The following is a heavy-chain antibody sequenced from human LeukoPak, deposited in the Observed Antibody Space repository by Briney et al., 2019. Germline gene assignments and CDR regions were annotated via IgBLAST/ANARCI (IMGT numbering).Heavy chain of an antibody. CDR3: ARVRLWGYGDYGLPQGAFDM. Sequence: SETLSLTCAIYGGSFSGYYWSWLRQPPGKGLEWIGEINHSGSTKYNASFKSRVTMSVDTSKNQFSLMQRSVTAGDPAVFYCARVRLWGYGDYGLPQGAFDMWGEGTSVTVSS. D-gene: IGHD4-17*01. CDR1: GGSFSGYY. V-gene: IGHV4-34*01. J-gene: IGHJ3*02. CDR2: INHSGST.